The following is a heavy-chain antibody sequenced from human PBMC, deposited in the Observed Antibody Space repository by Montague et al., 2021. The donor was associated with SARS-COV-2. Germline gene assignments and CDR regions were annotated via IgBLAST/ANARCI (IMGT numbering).Heavy chain of an antibody. V-gene: IGHV4-39*01. CDR2: IYYGGST. J-gene: IGHJ4*03. D-gene: IGHD3-22*01. CDR1: GGSISSSSYY. CDR3: VRQTRGGSIIVVVSGGFDC. Sequence: SETLSLTCIVSGGSISSSSYYWGWIRQPPGKGLEWIGSIYYGGSTYYNPSLKSRVTVSVDTSKNQFSLKLSSVTAADTAVYECVRQTRGGSIIVVVSGGFDCWGQGTMVTVSS.